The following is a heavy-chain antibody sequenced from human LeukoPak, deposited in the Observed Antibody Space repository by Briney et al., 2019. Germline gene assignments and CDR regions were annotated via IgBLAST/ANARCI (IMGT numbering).Heavy chain of an antibody. J-gene: IGHJ4*02. CDR3: AYYYGSGSYYSLFDY. CDR2: IRYDGSNK. Sequence: GGSLRLSCAASGFTFSSYGMHWVHQAPGKGLEWVAFIRYDGSNKYYADSVKGRFTISRDNSKNTLYLQMNSLRAEDTAVYYCAYYYGSGSYYSLFDYWGQGTLVTVSS. CDR1: GFTFSSYG. V-gene: IGHV3-30*02. D-gene: IGHD3-10*01.